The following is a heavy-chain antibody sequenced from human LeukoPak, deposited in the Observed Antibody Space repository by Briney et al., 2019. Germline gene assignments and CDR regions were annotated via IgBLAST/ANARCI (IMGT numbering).Heavy chain of an antibody. CDR1: GFTFSSYS. CDR2: ISSSSSTI. V-gene: IGHV3-48*01. Sequence: GGSLRLSCAASGFTFSSYSMNWVRQAPGKGLEWVSYISSSSSTIYYADSVKGRSTISRDNAKNSLYLQMNSLRAEDTAVYYCAREPYYYYYMDVWGKGTTVTVSS. J-gene: IGHJ6*03. CDR3: AREPYYYYYMDV.